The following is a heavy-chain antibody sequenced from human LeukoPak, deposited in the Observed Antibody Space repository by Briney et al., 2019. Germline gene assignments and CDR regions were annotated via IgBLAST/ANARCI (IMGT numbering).Heavy chain of an antibody. CDR1: AYTFIAYY. CDR2: INPSGGST. V-gene: IGHV1-46*01. J-gene: IGHJ4*02. CDR3: ARDPAIRGYGDY. D-gene: IGHD2-15*01. Sequence: ASVKVSCKASAYTFIAYYMHWVRQAPGQGLEWMGIINPSGGSTSYAQKFQGRVTMTRDTSTSTVYMELSSLRSEDTAVYYCARDPAIRGYGDYWGQGTLVTVSS.